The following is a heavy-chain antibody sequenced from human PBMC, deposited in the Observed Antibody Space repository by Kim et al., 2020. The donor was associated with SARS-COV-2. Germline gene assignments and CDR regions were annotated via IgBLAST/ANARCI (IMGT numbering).Heavy chain of an antibody. J-gene: IGHJ6*02. CDR3: AREQQLLYYYGMDV. CDR1: GGTFSSYA. Sequence: SVKVSCKASGGTFSSYAISWVRQAPGQGLEWMGRIIPILGIANYAQKFQGRVTITADKSTSTAYMELSSLRSEDTAVYYCAREQQLLYYYGMDVWGQGTTVTVSS. CDR2: IIPILGIA. D-gene: IGHD6-13*01. V-gene: IGHV1-69*04.